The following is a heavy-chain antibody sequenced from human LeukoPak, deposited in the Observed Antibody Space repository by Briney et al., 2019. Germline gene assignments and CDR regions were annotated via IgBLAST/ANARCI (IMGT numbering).Heavy chain of an antibody. CDR2: ITSSSNYM. D-gene: IGHD1-26*01. V-gene: IGHV3-21*01. J-gene: IGHJ3*02. CDR3: ARDRGLIGIVGIRDAFDI. CDR1: GFTFHSYT. Sequence: GRTLRLSCAASGFTFHSYTMNWVRQAPGKGLEWVSSITSSSNYMYYADSVKGRFTISRDNFKNSLYLQMNSLRVEDTAVYYCARDRGLIGIVGIRDAFDIWGQGTMVTVSS.